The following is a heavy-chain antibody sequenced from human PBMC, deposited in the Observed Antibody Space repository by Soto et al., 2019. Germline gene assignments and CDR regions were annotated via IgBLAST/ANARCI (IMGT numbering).Heavy chain of an antibody. J-gene: IGHJ4*02. CDR2: IIPIFGTA. D-gene: IGHD5-18*01. CDR1: GGTFSSYA. CDR3: AVSGGGYGLYYFDY. Sequence: QVQLVQSGAEVKKPGSSVKVSCTASGGTFSSYAISWVRQAPGHGLEWMGGIIPIFGTANYAQKFQGRVTITADESTSTAYMELSSLRSEDTAVYYCAVSGGGYGLYYFDYWGQGTLVTVSS. V-gene: IGHV1-69*01.